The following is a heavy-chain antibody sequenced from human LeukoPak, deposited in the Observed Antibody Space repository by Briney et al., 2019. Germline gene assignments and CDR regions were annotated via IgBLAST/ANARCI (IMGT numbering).Heavy chain of an antibody. D-gene: IGHD4-17*01. CDR3: AREDGDYGYYYYGMDV. CDR1: GFTFSSYS. V-gene: IGHV3-48*02. Sequence: GGSLRLSCATSGFTFSSYSMNWVRQAPGKGLEWVSYISSSSSATYYADSVKGRFTISRDNAMHSLYLQMNSLRDEDTAVYYCAREDGDYGYYYYGMDVWGQGTTVTVSS. CDR2: ISSSSSAT. J-gene: IGHJ6*02.